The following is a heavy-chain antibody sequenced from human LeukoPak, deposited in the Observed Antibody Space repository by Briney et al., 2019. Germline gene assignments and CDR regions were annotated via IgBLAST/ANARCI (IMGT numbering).Heavy chain of an antibody. CDR3: ARDNPAYNWNDVNWFDP. CDR2: FSSGSDYI. J-gene: IGHJ5*02. CDR1: GFTFSRYT. D-gene: IGHD1-20*01. Sequence: GGSLRLSCAASGFTFSRYTMSWVRQAPGKGLEWVSSFSSGSDYIYYADSMKGRVTSSRDNTKNSLYLQMNSLRAEDTAVYYCARDNPAYNWNDVNWFDPWGQGTLVTVSS. V-gene: IGHV3-21*06.